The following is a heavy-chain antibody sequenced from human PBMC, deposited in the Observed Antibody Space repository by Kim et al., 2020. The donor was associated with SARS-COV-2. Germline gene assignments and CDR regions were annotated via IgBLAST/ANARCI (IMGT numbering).Heavy chain of an antibody. V-gene: IGHV3-48*03. CDR1: GFTFSSYE. D-gene: IGHD4-4*01. J-gene: IGHJ4*02. Sequence: GGSLRLSCTASGFTFSSYEMNWVRQAPGKGLEWVSYIIGSGTTIYYADSVRGRFTISRDNDKNSLFLQMNSLRAEDTAVYYCARGPNYSPFDYWGQGTLAT. CDR3: ARGPNYSPFDY. CDR2: IIGSGTTI.